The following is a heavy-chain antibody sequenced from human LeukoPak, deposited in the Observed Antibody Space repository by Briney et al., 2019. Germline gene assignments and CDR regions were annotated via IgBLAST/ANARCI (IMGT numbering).Heavy chain of an antibody. CDR3: ARESSRSYCGYEDAFDI. CDR2: ISSSITTI. V-gene: IGHV3-48*01. Sequence: GWALRLYWVIIGFTFSSYNMNWGREGPGQGLEWVSYISSSITTIYYVYSVKGRFTISRDNAKNSLYLQMDSLRAQDTAVYYCARESSRSYCGYEDAFDIWGQGTMVTVSS. CDR1: GFTFSSYN. D-gene: IGHD5-12*01. J-gene: IGHJ3*02.